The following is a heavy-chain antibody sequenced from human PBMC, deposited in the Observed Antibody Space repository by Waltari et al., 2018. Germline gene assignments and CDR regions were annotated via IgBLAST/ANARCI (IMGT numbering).Heavy chain of an antibody. CDR2: INHSGST. CDR1: GGSFSGYY. D-gene: IGHD3-22*01. CDR3: ARGREYDSSGYYYYYYYMDV. J-gene: IGHJ6*03. Sequence: QVQLQQWGAGLLKPSETLSLTCAVYGGSFSGYYWSWIRQPPGKGLEWIGEINHSGSTNYHPSLKSRVTISVDTSKNQFSLKLSSVTAADTAVYYCARGREYDSSGYYYYYYYMDVWGKGTTVTVSS. V-gene: IGHV4-34*01.